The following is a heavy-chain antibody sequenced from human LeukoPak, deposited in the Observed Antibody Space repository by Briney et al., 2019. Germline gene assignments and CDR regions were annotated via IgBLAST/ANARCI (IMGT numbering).Heavy chain of an antibody. V-gene: IGHV4-59*01. Sequence: SSETLSLTCTVSGGSIGSYYWSWIRQPPGKGLEWIGYIYYSGSTNYNPSLKSRVTISVDTSKNQFSLKLSSVTAADTAVYYCARITPYYYYMDVWGKGTTVTVSS. CDR2: IYYSGST. CDR1: GGSIGSYY. J-gene: IGHJ6*03. CDR3: ARITPYYYYMDV. D-gene: IGHD3-16*01.